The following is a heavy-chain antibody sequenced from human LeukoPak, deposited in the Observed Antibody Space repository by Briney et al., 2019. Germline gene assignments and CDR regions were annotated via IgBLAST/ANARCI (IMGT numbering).Heavy chain of an antibody. V-gene: IGHV4-39*01. D-gene: IGHD4-17*01. CDR3: ARGDYVDPEFDY. Sequence: SETLSLTCTVSGDSISSSSYYWGWIRQPPGKGLEWIGSIYYSGSTYYNPSLKSRVTISVDTSKNQFSLKLSSVTAADTAVYYCARGDYVDPEFDYWGQGTLVTVSS. J-gene: IGHJ4*02. CDR2: IYYSGST. CDR1: GDSISSSSYY.